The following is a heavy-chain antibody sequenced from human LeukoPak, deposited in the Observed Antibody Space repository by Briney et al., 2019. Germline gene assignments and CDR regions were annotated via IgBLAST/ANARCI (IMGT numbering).Heavy chain of an antibody. CDR1: GSISGYY. D-gene: IGHD2-2*01. V-gene: IGHV4-4*09. Sequence: SETLSLTCTVSGSISGYYWSWIRQPPGKGLEWIGYIYTSGSTNYNPSLESRVTISVDTSKNQFSLDLSSVTAADTAVYYCARQKCTSTSCLTRNAFDIWGQGTMVTVSS. CDR3: ARQKCTSTSCLTRNAFDI. J-gene: IGHJ3*02. CDR2: IYTSGST.